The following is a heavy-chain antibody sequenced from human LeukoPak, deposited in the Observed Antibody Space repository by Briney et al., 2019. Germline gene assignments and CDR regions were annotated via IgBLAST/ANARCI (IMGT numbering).Heavy chain of an antibody. J-gene: IGHJ4*02. CDR3: TRRGNDYGDY. D-gene: IGHD3-10*01. Sequence: GGSLRLSCAASGFTFSGSAMHWVRQASRKGLEWVGRIRSKANSYATAYAASVKGRFTISRDDSKNTAYLQMNSLKTEDTAVYYCTRRGNDYGDYWGQGTLVTVSS. CDR1: GFTFSGSA. CDR2: IRSKANSYAT. V-gene: IGHV3-73*01.